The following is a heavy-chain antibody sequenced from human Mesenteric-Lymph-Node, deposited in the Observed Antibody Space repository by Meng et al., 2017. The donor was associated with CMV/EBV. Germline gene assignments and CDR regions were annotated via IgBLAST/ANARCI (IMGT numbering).Heavy chain of an antibody. J-gene: IGHJ4*02. CDR3: ARDLAAMAAFDY. CDR1: GFTFSSYW. D-gene: IGHD5-18*01. Sequence: CAASGFTFSSYWMHWVRQAPGKGLVWVSRINSDGSSTSYADSVKGRFTISRDNSKNTLYLQMNSLRADDTAIYYCARDLAAMAAFDYWGQGTLVTVSS. V-gene: IGHV3-74*01. CDR2: INSDGSST.